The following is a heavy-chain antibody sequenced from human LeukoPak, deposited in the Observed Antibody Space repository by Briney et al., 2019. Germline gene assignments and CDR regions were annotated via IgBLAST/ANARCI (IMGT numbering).Heavy chain of an antibody. CDR2: ISGSGGST. Sequence: GGSLRLSXAASGFTFSSYAMSWVRQAPGKGLEWDSAISGSGGSTYYADSVKGQFTISRDNSKNTLYLQMNSLRAEDTAVYYCAKREYQLLYSDWFDPWGQGTLVTVSS. CDR1: GFTFSSYA. V-gene: IGHV3-23*01. J-gene: IGHJ5*02. D-gene: IGHD2-2*02. CDR3: AKREYQLLYSDWFDP.